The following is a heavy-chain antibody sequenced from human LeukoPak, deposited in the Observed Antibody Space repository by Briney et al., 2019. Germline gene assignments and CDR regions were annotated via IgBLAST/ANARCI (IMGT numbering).Heavy chain of an antibody. Sequence: GGSLRLSCAASGFTFSSYSMNWVRQAPGKGLEWVSSISSSSSYRDYADSVKGRLTISRDNAKNSLYLQMNSLRAEDTAVYYCARDVIAARGEGHYYYYYGMDVWGQGTTVTVSS. CDR2: ISSSSSYR. D-gene: IGHD6-6*01. J-gene: IGHJ6*02. CDR3: ARDVIAARGEGHYYYYYGMDV. CDR1: GFTFSSYS. V-gene: IGHV3-21*01.